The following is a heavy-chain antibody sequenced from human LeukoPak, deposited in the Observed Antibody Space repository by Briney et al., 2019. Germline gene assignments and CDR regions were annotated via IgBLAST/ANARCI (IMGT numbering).Heavy chain of an antibody. CDR2: SHYSGNT. D-gene: IGHD4-17*01. V-gene: IGHV4-59*01. J-gene: IGHJ4*02. Sequence: PSETLSLTCTVSGGSSSSYYWSCIRQPPGKGLEWIGYSHYSGNTNYNPSLKSRVTILLDTSKNQFSLKLTSVTAADTAVYYCARGKSYGDYDYWGQGALLTVSS. CDR1: GGSSSSYY. CDR3: ARGKSYGDYDY.